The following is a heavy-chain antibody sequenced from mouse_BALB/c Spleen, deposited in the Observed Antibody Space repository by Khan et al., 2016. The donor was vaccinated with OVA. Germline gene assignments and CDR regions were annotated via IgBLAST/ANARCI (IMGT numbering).Heavy chain of an antibody. CDR2: IAPGSGST. CDR3: ASSNYYGSSLYAMDY. Sequence: DLVKPGASVKLSCKASGYTFTSYWINWIKQRPGQGLECIGRIAPGSGSTYYNEMFKGTATLTVDTSSSTAYIQLSSLSSEDSAVYCCASSNYYGSSLYAMDYWGQGTSVTVSS. D-gene: IGHD1-1*01. V-gene: IGHV1S41*01. CDR1: GYTFTSYW. J-gene: IGHJ4*01.